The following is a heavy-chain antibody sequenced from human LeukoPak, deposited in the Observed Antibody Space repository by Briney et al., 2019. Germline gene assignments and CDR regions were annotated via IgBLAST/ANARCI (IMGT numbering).Heavy chain of an antibody. D-gene: IGHD5-18*01. Sequence: GGSLRLSCAASGFTFSSYGMNWVRQAPGKGLEWVSYISSSGSTIYYADSVKGRFTISRDNAKNSLYLQMNSLRAEDTAVYYCASVSLWPYSFDYWGQGTLVTVSS. V-gene: IGHV3-48*03. CDR2: ISSSGSTI. CDR3: ASVSLWPYSFDY. CDR1: GFTFSSYG. J-gene: IGHJ4*02.